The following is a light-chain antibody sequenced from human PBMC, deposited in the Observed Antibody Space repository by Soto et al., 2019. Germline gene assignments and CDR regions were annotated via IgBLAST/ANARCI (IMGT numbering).Light chain of an antibody. J-gene: IGKJ4*01. CDR1: QRINSN. CDR3: QQYNNWPRAT. Sequence: VMTQSPATLSVSLGERATLSCMASQRINSNLSWYQQKPGQAPRLLMFRASIRAAGFPARFSGSGSGTEFNITISSLQSDDSAVYYCQQYNNWPRATFGGGTKVDIK. V-gene: IGKV3-15*01. CDR2: RAS.